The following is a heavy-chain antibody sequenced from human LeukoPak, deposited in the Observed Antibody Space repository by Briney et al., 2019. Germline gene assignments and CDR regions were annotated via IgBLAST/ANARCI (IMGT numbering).Heavy chain of an antibody. CDR3: AKGGGILDY. CDR2: INSSGGET. Sequence: GGSLRLSCAASGFTFSNSAMTWVRQAPGKGLQWVSAINSSGGETYYGDSVKGRFTVSRDNSKNTLYLQMNNLRAEDTAVYYCAKGGGILDYWGQGTLVTVSS. J-gene: IGHJ4*02. D-gene: IGHD3-16*01. V-gene: IGHV3-23*01. CDR1: GFTFSNSA.